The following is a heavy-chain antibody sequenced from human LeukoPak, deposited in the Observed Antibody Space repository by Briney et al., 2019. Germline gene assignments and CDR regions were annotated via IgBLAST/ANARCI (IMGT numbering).Heavy chain of an antibody. CDR1: GYTFTNYG. D-gene: IGHD3-3*01. CDR2: ISIYNGNT. J-gene: IGHJ5*02. V-gene: IGHV1-18*01. CDR3: ARITYDFWSGYYMPDDP. Sequence: ASVKVSCKASGYTFTNYGISWVRQAPGQGLEWMGWISIYNGNTDYAQKLRGRVTMTTDTSTGTAYMELRSLRSDDTAVYYCARITYDFWSGYYMPDDPWGQGTLVTVPS.